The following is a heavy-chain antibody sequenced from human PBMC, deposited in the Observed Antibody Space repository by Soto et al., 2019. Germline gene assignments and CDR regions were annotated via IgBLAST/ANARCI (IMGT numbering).Heavy chain of an antibody. Sequence: GGSLRLSCGAFGFTFSRYSLNRVRQAPGKGLEGGSYISSRRRTIYYAESVKGQFNLFRENAQNSLYLQMNSLRDEETAVYYCSRDPRYYYDSSGYLKGFDPWGQGALVTVSA. CDR1: GFTFSRYS. CDR3: SRDPRYYYDSSGYLKGFDP. J-gene: IGHJ5*02. CDR2: ISSRRRTI. D-gene: IGHD3-22*01. V-gene: IGHV3-48*02.